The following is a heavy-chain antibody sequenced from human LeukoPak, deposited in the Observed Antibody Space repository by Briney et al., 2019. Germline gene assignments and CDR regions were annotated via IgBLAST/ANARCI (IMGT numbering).Heavy chain of an antibody. J-gene: IGHJ6*02. D-gene: IGHD4-17*01. CDR2: ISYDGSNK. Sequence: GGSLRLSCAASGFTFSSYGMHWVRQAPGKGLEWVAVISYDGSNKYYADSVKGRFTISRDNSKNTLYLQMNSLRAEDTAVYYCARDTNTVTTPVYYYYGMDVWGQGTTVTVSS. V-gene: IGHV3-30*03. CDR3: ARDTNTVTTPVYYYYGMDV. CDR1: GFTFSSYG.